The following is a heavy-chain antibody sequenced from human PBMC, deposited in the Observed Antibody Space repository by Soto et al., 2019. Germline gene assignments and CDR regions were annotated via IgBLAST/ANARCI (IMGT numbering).Heavy chain of an antibody. D-gene: IGHD2-21*02. Sequence: ASVKVSCQTSGYTISGYDLSCVRQAPGQGLEWMGWIAHNGNTNYARKLPGRFTLTIDTSTGTASMELRSLSSDDTAVYYCVRDRGGDFRNGIYACGLAASVTISS. V-gene: IGHV1-18*01. CDR2: IAHNGNT. CDR3: VRDRGGDFRNGIYA. J-gene: IGHJ6*02. CDR1: GYTISGYD.